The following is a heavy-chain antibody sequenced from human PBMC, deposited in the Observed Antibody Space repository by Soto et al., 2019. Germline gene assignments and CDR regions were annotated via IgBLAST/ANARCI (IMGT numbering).Heavy chain of an antibody. J-gene: IGHJ6*02. CDR3: ARDGSGSYYALDYYGMDV. CDR2: ISYSGST. CDR1: GGSISSSSYS. Sequence: SETLSLTCTVSGGSISSSSYSWGWIRPPPGQELEWIGSISYSGSTYTTPSPKSRVTISVDTSKNQFSLKLSSVTAADTAVYYCARDGSGSYYALDYYGMDVWGQGTTVTVSS. D-gene: IGHD1-26*01. V-gene: IGHV4-39*02.